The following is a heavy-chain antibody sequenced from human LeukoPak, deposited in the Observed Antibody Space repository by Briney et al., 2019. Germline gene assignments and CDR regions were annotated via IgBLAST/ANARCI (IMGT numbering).Heavy chain of an antibody. J-gene: IGHJ4*02. Sequence: SETLSLTCAVSGYSISSGYYWGWIRQPPGKGLEWIGSIYHSGSTYYNPSLKSRVTISVDTSKNQFSLKLSSVTAADTAVYYCARDGAGGKDYWGQGTLVTVSS. V-gene: IGHV4-38-2*02. CDR3: ARDGAGGKDY. CDR1: GYSISSGYY. D-gene: IGHD4/OR15-4a*01. CDR2: IYHSGST.